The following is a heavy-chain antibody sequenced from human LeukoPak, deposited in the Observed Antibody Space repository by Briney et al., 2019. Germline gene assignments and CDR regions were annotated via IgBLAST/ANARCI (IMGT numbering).Heavy chain of an antibody. J-gene: IGHJ4*02. CDR2: IGTAGDT. Sequence: PGGSLRLSCAASGLTFSSYDMHWVRQTTGKGLEWVSAIGTAGDTYYPASGKGRFTISRENAKNSLYLQMNSLRAGDTAVYYCARGGYSRGGYYFDYWGQGTLVTVSS. D-gene: IGHD6-13*01. V-gene: IGHV3-13*04. CDR3: ARGGYSRGGYYFDY. CDR1: GLTFSSYD.